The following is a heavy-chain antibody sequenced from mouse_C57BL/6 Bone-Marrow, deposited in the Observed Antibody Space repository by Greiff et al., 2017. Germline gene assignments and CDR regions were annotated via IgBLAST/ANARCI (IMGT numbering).Heavy chain of an antibody. CDR2: IDPSDSYT. CDR3: AREQMNYVGFAY. J-gene: IGHJ3*01. Sequence: VQLQQPGAELVMPGASVKLSCKASGYTFTSYWMHWVKQRPGQGLEWIGEIDPSDSYTNYNQKFKGKSTLTVDKSSSTAYMQLSSLTSEDSAVYYCAREQMNYVGFAYWGQGTLVTVSA. CDR1: GYTFTSYW. V-gene: IGHV1-69*01. D-gene: IGHD1-1*01.